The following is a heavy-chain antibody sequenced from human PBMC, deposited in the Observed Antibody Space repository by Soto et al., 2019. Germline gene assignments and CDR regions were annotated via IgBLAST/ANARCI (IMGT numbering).Heavy chain of an antibody. CDR1: GYTFTSYA. D-gene: IGHD4-17*01. CDR3: AIDTVTTDLGVWYFDL. J-gene: IGHJ2*01. Sequence: ASVKVSCKASGYTFTSYAMHWVRQAPGQRLEWMGWINAGNGNTKYSQKFQGRVTITADKSTSTAYMELSSLRSEDTAVYYCAIDTVTTDLGVWYFDLWGRGTLVTVSS. V-gene: IGHV1-3*01. CDR2: INAGNGNT.